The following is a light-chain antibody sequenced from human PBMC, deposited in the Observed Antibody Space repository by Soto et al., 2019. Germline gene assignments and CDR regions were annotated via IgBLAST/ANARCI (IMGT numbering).Light chain of an antibody. V-gene: IGKV1-27*01. CDR1: QGISNY. CDR2: AAS. CDR3: LKYNSAPWT. J-gene: IGKJ1*01. Sequence: DIQMTQSPSSLSASVGDRVNITCRASQGISNYLAWYHQKPGKVPKLLIYAASTLQSGVPSRFSGSGSGTDFTLTISSLQPEDVATYYCLKYNSAPWTFGQGTKVEIK.